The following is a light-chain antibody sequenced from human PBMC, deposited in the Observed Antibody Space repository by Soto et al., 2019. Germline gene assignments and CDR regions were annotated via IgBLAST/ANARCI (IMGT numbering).Light chain of an antibody. CDR3: AAWDDSLNGYV. V-gene: IGLV1-44*01. CDR1: SSNIGSNT. J-gene: IGLJ1*01. CDR2: SKN. Sequence: QAVLTQPPSASGTPGQRVTISCSGSSSNIGSNTVNWYQQLPGTAPKLLIYSKNQRPSGVPDRFSGSRSGTSASLAISGLQSEDEADYYCAAWDDSLNGYVFGTGTNLTVL.